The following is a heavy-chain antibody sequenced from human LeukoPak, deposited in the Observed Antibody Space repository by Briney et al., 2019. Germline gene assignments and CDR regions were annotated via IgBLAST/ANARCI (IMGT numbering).Heavy chain of an antibody. V-gene: IGHV4-31*03. D-gene: IGHD3-22*01. Sequence: SQTLSLTCTVSGGSISSGGSYWSWIRQHPGKGLEWIGYIYYSGSTYYNPSLKSRVTISVDTSKNQFSLKLSSVTAADTAVYYCARAAGGSGYPDYWGQGTLVTVSS. J-gene: IGHJ4*02. CDR3: ARAAGGSGYPDY. CDR1: GGSISSGGSY. CDR2: IYYSGST.